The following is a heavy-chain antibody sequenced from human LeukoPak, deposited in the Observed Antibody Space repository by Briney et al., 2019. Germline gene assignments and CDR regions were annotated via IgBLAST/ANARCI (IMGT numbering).Heavy chain of an antibody. CDR2: LSFDGAHK. Sequence: GGSLRLSCAASGFTFRHYAVHWVRQAPGRGLEWVAVLSFDGAHKYYAESVKGRFTISKDNYNHPLFLQMDSLRLEDTALYCCVRARAGGFDYWGQGTLVTVSS. CDR3: VRARAGGFDY. V-gene: IGHV3-30*04. CDR1: GFTFRHYA. J-gene: IGHJ4*02. D-gene: IGHD3-16*01.